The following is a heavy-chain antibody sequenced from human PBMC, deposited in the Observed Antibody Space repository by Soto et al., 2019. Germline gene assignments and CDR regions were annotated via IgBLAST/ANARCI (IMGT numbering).Heavy chain of an antibody. CDR2: INPNSGGT. V-gene: IGHV1-2*02. Sequence: GASVKVSCKASGYTFTGYYMHWVRQAPGQGLEWMGWINPNSGGTNYAQKFQGRVTMTRDTSISTAYMELSRLRSDDTAVYYCARADYGDYYYYGMDVWGQGTTVTVSS. CDR1: GYTFTGYY. CDR3: ARADYGDYYYYGMDV. J-gene: IGHJ6*02. D-gene: IGHD4-17*01.